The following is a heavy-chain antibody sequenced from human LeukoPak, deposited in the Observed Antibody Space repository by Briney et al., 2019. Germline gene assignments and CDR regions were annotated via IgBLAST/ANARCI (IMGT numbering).Heavy chain of an antibody. V-gene: IGHV3-33*01. D-gene: IGHD1-26*01. CDR1: GFTFSIYG. CDR2: IWYDGSKT. J-gene: IGHJ4*02. CDR3: ARDLSGSYS. Sequence: GGSLRLSCAASGFTFSIYGMHWVRQAPGKGLEWVAIIWYDGSKTYYADSVKGRFTISRDNSQNTLSLQMNSLRGEDTAVYYCARDLSGSYSWGQGTLVTVSS.